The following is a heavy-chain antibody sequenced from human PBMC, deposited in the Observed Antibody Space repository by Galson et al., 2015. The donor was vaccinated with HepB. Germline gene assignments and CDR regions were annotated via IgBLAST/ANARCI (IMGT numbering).Heavy chain of an antibody. V-gene: IGHV5-10-1*01. CDR2: IDPSDSYT. D-gene: IGHD1-1*01. J-gene: IGHJ6*02. Sequence: QSGAEVKKPGESLRISCKGPGNSFTGYWISWVRQMPGKGLEWMGRIDPSDSYTDYSPSFQGHVTFSSDKSINTAYLQWSNLKASDTAMYFCARMGRATQHYYFAMDVWGQGTTVTVSS. CDR3: ARMGRATQHYYFAMDV. CDR1: GNSFTGYW.